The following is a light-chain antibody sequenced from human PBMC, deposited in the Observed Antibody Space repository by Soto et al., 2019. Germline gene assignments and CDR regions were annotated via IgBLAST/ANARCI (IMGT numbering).Light chain of an antibody. CDR3: QEYGSSPFT. J-gene: IGKJ3*01. CDR2: DTS. Sequence: EIVLTQSPGTLSLSPGERATLSCRASQSVNSNYLAWYQQKPGQPPRLLIYDTSTRATGIPDRFSGSGSGADFTLTISRLXXXXXXVFYCQEYGSSPFTFGPGTKVHIK. V-gene: IGKV3-20*01. CDR1: QSVNSNY.